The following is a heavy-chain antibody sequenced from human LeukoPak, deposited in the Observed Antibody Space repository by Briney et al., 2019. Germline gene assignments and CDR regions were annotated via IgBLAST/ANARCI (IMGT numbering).Heavy chain of an antibody. Sequence: PGGSLRLSCAASGFTFSSYSMTWVRQAPGKGLEWFSSICSSSSYIYYADSVKGRFTISRDNAKNSLYLQMNSLRAEDTAVYYCARDLTYYDILTGYYTSHYFDYWGQGTLVTVSS. CDR2: ICSSSSYI. D-gene: IGHD3-9*01. J-gene: IGHJ4*02. CDR3: ARDLTYYDILTGYYTSHYFDY. CDR1: GFTFSSYS. V-gene: IGHV3-21*01.